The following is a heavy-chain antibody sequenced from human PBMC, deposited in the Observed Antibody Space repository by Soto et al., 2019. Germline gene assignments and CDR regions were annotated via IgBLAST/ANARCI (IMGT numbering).Heavy chain of an antibody. CDR3: ARVRSGWYWY. D-gene: IGHD6-19*01. V-gene: IGHV3-53*04. Sequence: EVQLVESGGGLVQPGGSLRLSCAASGFTVSSNYMSWVRQAPGKGLEWVSVIYSGGSTYYADSVKGRFTISKHNSKNTLYLQMNSLRAEVTAVYYCARVRSGWYWYWGQGTLVTGSS. CDR1: GFTVSSNY. J-gene: IGHJ4*02. CDR2: IYSGGST.